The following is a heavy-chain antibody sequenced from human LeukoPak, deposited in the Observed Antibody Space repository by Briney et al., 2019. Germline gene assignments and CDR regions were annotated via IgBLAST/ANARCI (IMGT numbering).Heavy chain of an antibody. D-gene: IGHD4-17*01. CDR2: MNPNSGNT. CDR3: ARDTTVTSPGDY. J-gene: IGHJ4*02. V-gene: IGHV1-8*02. CDR1: GYTFTSYG. Sequence: GASVKVSCKASGYTFTSYGISWVRQATGQGLEWMGWMNPNSGNTGYAQKFQGRVTMTRNTSISTAYMELSSLRSEDTAVYYCARDTTVTSPGDYWGQGTLVTVSS.